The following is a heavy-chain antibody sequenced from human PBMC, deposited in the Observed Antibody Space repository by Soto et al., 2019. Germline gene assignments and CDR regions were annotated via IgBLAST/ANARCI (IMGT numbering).Heavy chain of an antibody. V-gene: IGHV1-2*02. CDR2: INPNSGGP. CDR1: RDTFTGYY. J-gene: IGHJ3*02. CDR3: ARARIPDAFDI. Sequence: QVHLVQSGAEVKKPGASVKVSCKASRDTFTGYYMHWVRQAPGQGLEWMGWINPNSGGPNYAQKFQCRVTMTRDTSISTVYMELSRLRSDDTAVYYCARARIPDAFDIWGQGTMVTVSS.